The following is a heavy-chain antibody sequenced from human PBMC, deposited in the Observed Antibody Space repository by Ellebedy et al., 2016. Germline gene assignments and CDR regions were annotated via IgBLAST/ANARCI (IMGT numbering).Heavy chain of an antibody. CDR2: IYYSGST. CDR3: ARGRMKLAAAGTKKDWFDP. J-gene: IGHJ5*02. V-gene: IGHV4-39*07. CDR1: GGSISSSSYY. Sequence: SETLSLXCTVSGGSISSSSYYWGWIRQPPGKGLEWIGSIYYSGSTYYNPSLKSRVTISVDTSKNQFSLKLSSVTAADTAVYYCARGRMKLAAAGTKKDWFDPWGQGTLVTVSS. D-gene: IGHD6-13*01.